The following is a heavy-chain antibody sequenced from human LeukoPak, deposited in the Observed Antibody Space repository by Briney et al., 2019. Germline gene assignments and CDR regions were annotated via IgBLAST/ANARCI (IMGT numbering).Heavy chain of an antibody. Sequence: GASVKVSCKASGYTFTGNYMHWVRQAPGQGLEWMGWISAYNGNTNYAQKLQGRVTMTTDTSTSTAYMELRSLRSDDTAVYYCARGVGCSGGSCYYDYWGQGTLVTVSS. V-gene: IGHV1-18*04. D-gene: IGHD2-15*01. J-gene: IGHJ4*02. CDR2: ISAYNGNT. CDR1: GYTFTGNY. CDR3: ARGVGCSGGSCYYDY.